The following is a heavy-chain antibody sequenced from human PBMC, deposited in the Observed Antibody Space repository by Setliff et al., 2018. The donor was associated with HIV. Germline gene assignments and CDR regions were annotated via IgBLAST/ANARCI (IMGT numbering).Heavy chain of an antibody. CDR3: ARRDGYSYGFYFDY. CDR1: GGSISSYY. D-gene: IGHD5-18*01. J-gene: IGHJ4*02. V-gene: IGHV4-59*05. Sequence: SETLSLTCTVSGGSISSYYWSWIRQPPGKGLEWIGSISSSGNTYYNPSLKSRVTTSVDTPKNQFSLKLNSVTAADTAVYYCARRDGYSYGFYFDYWGQGTLVTVSS. CDR2: ISSSGNT.